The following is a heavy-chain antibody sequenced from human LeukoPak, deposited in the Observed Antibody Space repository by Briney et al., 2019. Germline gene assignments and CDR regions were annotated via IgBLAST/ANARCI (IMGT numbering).Heavy chain of an antibody. Sequence: GGSLRLSCAVSGFTFSNYAMSWVRQAPGKGLEWVSAISGSGGSTYYADSVKGRFTISRDNSRNTLYLQMNSLRAEDTAVYYCAKLGDCGGDCYSYYYYMDVWGKGTTVTVSS. D-gene: IGHD2-21*02. V-gene: IGHV3-23*01. CDR3: AKLGDCGGDCYSYYYYMDV. CDR2: ISGSGGST. CDR1: GFTFSNYA. J-gene: IGHJ6*03.